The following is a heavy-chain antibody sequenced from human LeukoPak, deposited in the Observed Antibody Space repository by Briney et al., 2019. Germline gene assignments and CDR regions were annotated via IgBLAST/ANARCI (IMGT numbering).Heavy chain of an antibody. V-gene: IGHV3-23*01. CDR1: GFTFSSYA. CDR2: ISGSGGST. CDR3: ARNGLSSSWFYYYYYMDV. J-gene: IGHJ6*03. Sequence: GGSLRLSCAASGFTFSSYAMSWVRQAPGKGLEWVSAISGSGGSTYYADSVKGRFTISRDNAKNSLYLQMNSLRAEDTAVYYCARNGLSSSWFYYYYYMDVWGKGTTVTVSS. D-gene: IGHD6-13*01.